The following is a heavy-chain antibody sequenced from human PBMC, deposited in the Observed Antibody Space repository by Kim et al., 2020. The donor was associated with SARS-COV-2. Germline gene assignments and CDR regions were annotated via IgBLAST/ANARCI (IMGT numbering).Heavy chain of an antibody. D-gene: IGHD3-10*01. V-gene: IGHV4-4*09. CDR3: ARSGSIRYYDR. Sequence: NYHPPLKRRVTISVDPSKNQFSLRLSSVTAADTAVYYCARSGSIRYYDRWGRGTRVTVSS. J-gene: IGHJ2*01.